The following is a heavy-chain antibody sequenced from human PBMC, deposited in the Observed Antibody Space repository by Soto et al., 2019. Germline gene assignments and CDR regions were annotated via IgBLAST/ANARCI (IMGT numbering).Heavy chain of an antibody. CDR3: ARPMRYCSGGSCYSEYFDY. CDR2: IYYSGST. Sequence: QLQLQESGPGLVKPSETLSLTCTVSGGSISSSSYYWGWIRQPPGKGLEWIGSIYYSGSTYYNPSLKSRVTISVDTSKNQFSLKLSSVTAADTAVYYCARPMRYCSGGSCYSEYFDYWGQGTLVTVSS. CDR1: GGSISSSSYY. J-gene: IGHJ4*02. V-gene: IGHV4-39*01. D-gene: IGHD2-15*01.